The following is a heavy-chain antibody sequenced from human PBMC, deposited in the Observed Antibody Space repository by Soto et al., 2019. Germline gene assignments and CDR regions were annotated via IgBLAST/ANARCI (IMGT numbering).Heavy chain of an antibody. CDR2: ISSSSNI. CDR1: GFTFSNYN. J-gene: IGHJ4*02. CDR3: ARGSRGVDTDMVLYS. D-gene: IGHD5-18*01. Sequence: GGSLRLSCAASGFTFSNYNMNWVRQAPGKGLEWVSYISSSSNIYYADSVKGRFTISRDNAKNSLYLQMNSLRDEDTAVYYCARGSRGVDTDMVLYSWGQGTLVTVSS. V-gene: IGHV3-48*02.